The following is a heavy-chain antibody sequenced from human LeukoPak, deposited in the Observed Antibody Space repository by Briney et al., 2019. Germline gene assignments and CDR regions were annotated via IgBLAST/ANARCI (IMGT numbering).Heavy chain of an antibody. Sequence: SQTLSLTCTVSGASFSSGDQYWNWIRQRPGEGLEWIGSIHPSGALYNNPSLESRVTISIDTSKNQFSLNLNSVTAADTAVYFCSRGLDSRKLGYWGQGTLVTVSS. CDR3: SRGLDSRKLGY. V-gene: IGHV4-31*03. CDR1: GASFSSGDQY. CDR2: IHPSGAL. D-gene: IGHD3-22*01. J-gene: IGHJ4*02.